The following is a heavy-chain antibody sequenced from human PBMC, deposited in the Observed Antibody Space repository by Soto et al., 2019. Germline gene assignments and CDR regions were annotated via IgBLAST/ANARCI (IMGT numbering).Heavy chain of an antibody. D-gene: IGHD5-18*01. V-gene: IGHV4-39*01. CDR3: ARLATAMVTFDY. Sequence: QLQLQESGPGLVKPSETLSLTCTVSGGSISSSSYYWGWIRQSPGKGLEWIGSIYYSGNTYYNPSLKSRVTISVDTSKTQFSLKLSAVTAADTAVYFCARLATAMVTFDYWGQGTLVTVSS. CDR2: IYYSGNT. J-gene: IGHJ4*02. CDR1: GGSISSSSYY.